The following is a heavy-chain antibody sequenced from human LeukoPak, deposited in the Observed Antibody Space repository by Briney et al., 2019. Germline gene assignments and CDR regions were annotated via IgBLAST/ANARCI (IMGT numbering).Heavy chain of an antibody. V-gene: IGHV4-4*07. CDR1: GGSISSYY. J-gene: IGHJ4*02. CDR3: AREGDGYNIERFDY. D-gene: IGHD5-24*01. Sequence: SETLSLTCTVSGGSISSYYWSWIRQPAGKGLEWIGRIYTSGSTNYNPSLKSRVTMSVDTSKNQFSLKLSSVTAADTAAYYCAREGDGYNIERFDYWGQGTLVTVSS. CDR2: IYTSGST.